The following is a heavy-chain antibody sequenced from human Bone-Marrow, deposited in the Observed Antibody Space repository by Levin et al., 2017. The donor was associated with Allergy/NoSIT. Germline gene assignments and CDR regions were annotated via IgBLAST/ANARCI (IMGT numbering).Heavy chain of an antibody. D-gene: IGHD2-2*02. J-gene: IGHJ5*02. CDR1: GYTFTGYY. CDR3: ARNLGYCSSTSCYTFGLSWFDP. V-gene: IGHV1-2*02. CDR2: INPNSGGT. Sequence: GESLKISCKASGYTFTGYYMHWVRQAPGQGLEWMGWINPNSGGTNYAQKFQGRVTMTRDTSISTAYMELSRLRSDDTAVYYCARNLGYCSSTSCYTFGLSWFDPWGQGTLVTVSS.